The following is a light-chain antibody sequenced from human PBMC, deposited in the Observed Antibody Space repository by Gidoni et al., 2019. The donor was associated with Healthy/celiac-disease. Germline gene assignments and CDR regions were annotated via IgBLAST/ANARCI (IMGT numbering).Light chain of an antibody. Sequence: DIQMNQSPSTLSASVGDRVTITCRASQSISSWLAWYQQKPEKAPKLLIYKASSLESGVPSRFSGSGSGKEFTLTISSLQPDDFATYYCQQYNSYSPYTFGQGTKLEIK. CDR1: QSISSW. CDR2: KAS. V-gene: IGKV1-5*03. J-gene: IGKJ2*01. CDR3: QQYNSYSPYT.